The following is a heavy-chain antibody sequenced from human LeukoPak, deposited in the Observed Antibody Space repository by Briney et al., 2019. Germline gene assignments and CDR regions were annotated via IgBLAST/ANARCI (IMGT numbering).Heavy chain of an antibody. J-gene: IGHJ4*02. CDR2: INHSGST. V-gene: IGHV4-34*01. D-gene: IGHD1-26*01. Sequence: SETLSLTCAVYGVSFCGYYWSWIRQSPGKGLEWIGEINHSGSTNYNPSLKSRVTISVDTSKNQFSLKLSSVTAADTAVYCCARGRGSFDYWGQGTLVTVSS. CDR3: ARGRGSFDY. CDR1: GVSFCGYY.